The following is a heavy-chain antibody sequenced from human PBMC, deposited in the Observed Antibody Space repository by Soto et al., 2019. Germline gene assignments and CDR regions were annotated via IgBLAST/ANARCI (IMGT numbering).Heavy chain of an antibody. Sequence: QVQLVQSGAEVKKPGASVKVSCKASGYIFTSYGVSWVRQAPGQGLEWLGWINGYNGNTNYGHNFQGRDTRATDTSTSTAYMELRSLRSDDTAVYYCARMGDVPYYYYGMDVWGQGTTVIVSS. V-gene: IGHV1-18*01. CDR3: ARMGDVPYYYYGMDV. CDR1: GYIFTSYG. J-gene: IGHJ6*02. CDR2: INGYNGNT. D-gene: IGHD3-16*01.